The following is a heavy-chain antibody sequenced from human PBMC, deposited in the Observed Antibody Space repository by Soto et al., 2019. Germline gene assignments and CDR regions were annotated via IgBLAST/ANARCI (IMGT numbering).Heavy chain of an antibody. CDR1: GYIFSDYY. J-gene: IGHJ3*01. Sequence: QVQLVQSGAEVKKPGASVKVSCKASGYIFSDYYMHWVRQAPGQGLECMGWINPNSGDRIYAQKFQSSVTVTGDPSISTASMELSRLTSDDTAVYYCVRGRAVAGINDEAFDLWGQGTMVTVSS. CDR2: INPNSGDR. CDR3: VRGRAVAGINDEAFDL. D-gene: IGHD6-19*01. V-gene: IGHV1-2*02.